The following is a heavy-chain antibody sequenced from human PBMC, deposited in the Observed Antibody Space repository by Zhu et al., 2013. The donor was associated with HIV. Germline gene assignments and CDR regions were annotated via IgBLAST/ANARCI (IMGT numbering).Heavy chain of an antibody. J-gene: IGHJ5*02. Sequence: QVQLQESGPGLVKPSETLSLTCAVSGYPISSGNYWGWIRQSPGKGLEWIGSIYHTGNTYYNPSLESRVTISVDTSKNQFSLTLASVTAADTAIYYCAKARRNTPVWFGPWGQGTLVTVSS. CDR2: IYHTGNT. CDR3: AKARRNTPVWFGP. V-gene: IGHV4-38-2*01. CDR1: GYPISSGNY.